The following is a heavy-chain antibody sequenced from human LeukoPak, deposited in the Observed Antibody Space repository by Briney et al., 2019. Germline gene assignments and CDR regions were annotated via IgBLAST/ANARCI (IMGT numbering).Heavy chain of an antibody. CDR3: ATSVYYYHSSGVSYFDY. V-gene: IGHV1-24*01. J-gene: IGHJ4*02. Sequence: ASVKLSCKVSGYTLTELSMHWVRQAPGKGLEWMGGFDPEDGETIYAQKFQGRVTMTEDTSTDTAYMELSSLRSEDTAVYYCATSVYYYHSSGVSYFDYWGQGTLVTVSS. CDR1: GYTLTELS. D-gene: IGHD3-22*01. CDR2: FDPEDGET.